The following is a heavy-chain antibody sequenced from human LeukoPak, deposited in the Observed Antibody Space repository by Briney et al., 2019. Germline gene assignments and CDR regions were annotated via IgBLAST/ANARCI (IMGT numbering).Heavy chain of an antibody. D-gene: IGHD4-17*01. Sequence: SETLSLTCTVSGGSISSYYWSWIRQPPGKGLEWIAYMYNSGSTNYNSSLKSRVTISIDTSKNQFSLKLSSLTAADTAIYYCARGIESYGDYGYWGQGILVTVSS. V-gene: IGHV4-59*01. CDR3: ARGIESYGDYGY. CDR1: GGSISSYY. J-gene: IGHJ4*02. CDR2: MYNSGST.